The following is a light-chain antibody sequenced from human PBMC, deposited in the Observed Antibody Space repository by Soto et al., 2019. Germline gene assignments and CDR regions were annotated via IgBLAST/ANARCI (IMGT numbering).Light chain of an antibody. J-gene: IGKJ2*01. CDR3: QQSYITPRT. CDR2: GAS. CDR1: QSISSN. V-gene: IGKV1-39*01. Sequence: DIQMPQSPYSLSASVGDRVTITCRASQSISSNLNWYQKKPGKAPKLLIYGASSLQSGVHSRFSGSGSGTDFTLIISSLQPEDFATYYCQQSYITPRTFGQGTKLEIK.